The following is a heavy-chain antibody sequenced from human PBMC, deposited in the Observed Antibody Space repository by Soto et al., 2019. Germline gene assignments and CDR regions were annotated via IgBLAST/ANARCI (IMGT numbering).Heavy chain of an antibody. D-gene: IGHD3-10*01. CDR3: AREVLWSRYFDY. Sequence: PGGSLRLSCAASGFTFSSYWMHWVRQAPGKGLVWVSFINSDGSSTSYADSVKGRFTISRDNSQNTLYLQMNSLRAEDTGVYYCAREVLWSRYFDYWGQGTLVTVSS. V-gene: IGHV3-74*01. CDR2: INSDGSST. J-gene: IGHJ4*02. CDR1: GFTFSSYW.